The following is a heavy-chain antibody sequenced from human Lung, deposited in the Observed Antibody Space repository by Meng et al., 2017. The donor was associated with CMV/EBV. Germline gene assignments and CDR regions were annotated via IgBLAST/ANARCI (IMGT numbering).Heavy chain of an antibody. D-gene: IGHD5-12*01. Sequence: GGSLRLXCAASGFTFSSYSMNWVRQAPGKGLEWVSSISSSSSYIYYADSVKGRFTISRDNAKNSLYLQMNSLRAEDTAVYYCARAGGFHPTDYWGQGTLVNGSS. V-gene: IGHV3-21*01. J-gene: IGHJ4*02. CDR1: GFTFSSYS. CDR2: ISSSSSYI. CDR3: ARAGGFHPTDY.